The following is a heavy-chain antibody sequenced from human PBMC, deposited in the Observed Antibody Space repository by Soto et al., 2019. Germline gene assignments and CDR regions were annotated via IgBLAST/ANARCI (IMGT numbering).Heavy chain of an antibody. V-gene: IGHV4-31*03. J-gene: IGHJ5*02. CDR3: ARGEVLRYFDWLLFPWFDP. CDR2: IYYSGST. Sequence: SETLSLTCTVSGGSISSGGYYWSWIRQHPGKGLEWIGYIYYSGSTYYNPSLKSRVTISVDTSKNQFSLKLSSVTAADTAVYYCARGEVLRYFDWLLFPWFDPWAQGTLVTVSS. CDR1: GGSISSGGYY. D-gene: IGHD3-9*01.